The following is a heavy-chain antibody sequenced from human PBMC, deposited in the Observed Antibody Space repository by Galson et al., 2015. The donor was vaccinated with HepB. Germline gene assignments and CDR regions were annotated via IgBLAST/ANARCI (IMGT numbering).Heavy chain of an antibody. CDR3: ARDRIAAAGSFDS. CDR2: ISSGSSTI. CDR1: GFSFSDHN. D-gene: IGHD6-13*01. Sequence: SLRLSCAASGFSFSDHNMNWVRQAPGKGLEWVSFISSGSSTIYYADSVKGRFTISRDNAKNSLYLQMNSLRDDDTAVYYCARDRIAAAGSFDSWGQGTLVTVSS. V-gene: IGHV3-48*02. J-gene: IGHJ4*02.